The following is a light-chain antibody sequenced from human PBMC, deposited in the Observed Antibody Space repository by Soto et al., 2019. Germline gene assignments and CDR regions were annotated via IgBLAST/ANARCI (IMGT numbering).Light chain of an antibody. CDR1: SSVVSGYNY. CDR3: ATWDDSLNAAV. CDR2: EVN. Sequence: QAVLTQPPSASGSPGQSVTISCTGTSSVVSGYNYLSWYQRHPGKAPKLSIFEVNKRPSGVPARFSGSTSGTSASLAISGLQSDDEAHYYCATWDDSLNAAVFGGGTQLTVL. J-gene: IGLJ7*01. V-gene: IGLV2-8*01.